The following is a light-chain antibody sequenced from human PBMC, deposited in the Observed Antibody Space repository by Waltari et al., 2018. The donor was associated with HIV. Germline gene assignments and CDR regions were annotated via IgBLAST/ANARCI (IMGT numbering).Light chain of an antibody. CDR3: AAWDDSLNGWV. V-gene: IGLV1-44*01. J-gene: IGLJ3*02. CDR1: SSNLGSYT. Sequence: QSVLTQPPSASGTPGQRVTISCSGCSSNLGSYTVHWYQQPPGTAPKLLIYSNNQRPSGVPARFSGSKSGTSASLAISGLQSEDEADYYCAAWDDSLNGWVFGGGTKLTVL. CDR2: SNN.